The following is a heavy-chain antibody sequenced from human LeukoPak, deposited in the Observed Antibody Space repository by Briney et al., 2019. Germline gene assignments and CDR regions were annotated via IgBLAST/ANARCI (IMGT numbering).Heavy chain of an antibody. CDR1: GFTVSTNY. V-gene: IGHV3-11*01. CDR2: ISSSGSPI. D-gene: IGHD2-21*02. CDR3: AREAVCGGDCYVFDY. J-gene: IGHJ4*02. Sequence: GGSLRLSCAASGFTVSTNYMSWVRQAPGKGLEWVSDISSSGSPISYADSAKGRFTISRDNAKRSLYLQMNSLRAEDTAVYYCAREAVCGGDCYVFDYWGQGTLVTVSS.